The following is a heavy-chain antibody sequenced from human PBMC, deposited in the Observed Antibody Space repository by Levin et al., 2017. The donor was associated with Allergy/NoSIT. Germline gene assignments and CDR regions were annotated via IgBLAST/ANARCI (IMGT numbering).Heavy chain of an antibody. Sequence: TLSLTCTFSGFSLNTRGMCVSWIRQPPGKALEWLALIDWDDDKYYNTSLKTRLTMSKDTSNNQVVLTMTNMDPVDTATYYCARTSYYDSRGYYVGRAWFDPWGQGTLVTVSS. J-gene: IGHJ5*02. CDR3: ARTSYYDSRGYYVGRAWFDP. V-gene: IGHV2-70*01. CDR1: GFSLNTRGMC. CDR2: IDWDDDK. D-gene: IGHD3-22*01.